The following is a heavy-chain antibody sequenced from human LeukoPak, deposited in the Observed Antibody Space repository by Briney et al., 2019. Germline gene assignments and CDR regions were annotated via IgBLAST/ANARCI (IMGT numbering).Heavy chain of an antibody. Sequence: ASVKVSCKASGYTFTSYYMHWVRQAPGQGLEWMGIINPSGGSTSYAQKFQGRVTMTRDMSTSTVYMELSSLRSEDAAVYYCASTRGYDLGWFDPWGQGTLVTVSS. J-gene: IGHJ5*02. D-gene: IGHD5-12*01. CDR2: INPSGGST. CDR3: ASTRGYDLGWFDP. V-gene: IGHV1-46*01. CDR1: GYTFTSYY.